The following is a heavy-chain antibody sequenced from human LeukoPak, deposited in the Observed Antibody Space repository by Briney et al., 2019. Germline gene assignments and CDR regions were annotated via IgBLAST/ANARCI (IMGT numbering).Heavy chain of an antibody. CDR1: GFTFNDYA. D-gene: IGHD6-13*01. V-gene: IGHV3-9*01. Sequence: GGSLRLSCAASGFTFNDYAMHWVRQAPGKGLEWVSGISWNSGSIGYADSVKGRFTISRDNAKNSLYLQMNSLRAEDTAVYYCGRDDRGIGDPWGQGTLVTVSS. CDR2: ISWNSGSI. J-gene: IGHJ5*02. CDR3: GRDDRGIGDP.